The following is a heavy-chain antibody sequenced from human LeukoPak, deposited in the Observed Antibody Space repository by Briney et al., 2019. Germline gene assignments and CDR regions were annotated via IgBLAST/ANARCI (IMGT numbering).Heavy chain of an antibody. J-gene: IGHJ4*02. CDR3: ARLLGGTYNGYFDY. CDR1: GITFSSYG. CDR2: IWYDGSNK. Sequence: GRSLTLSCAASGITFSSYGMHWVRQAPGKGLEWVAGIWYDGSNKDHADSMKGRFTISRDNSKNTLFLQMNSLRAEDTAVYYCARLLGGTYNGYFDYWGQGTLVTVSS. V-gene: IGHV3-33*01. D-gene: IGHD3-16*01.